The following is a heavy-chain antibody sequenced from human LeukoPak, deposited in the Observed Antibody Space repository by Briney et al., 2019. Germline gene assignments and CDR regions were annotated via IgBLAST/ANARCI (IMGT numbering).Heavy chain of an antibody. D-gene: IGHD4-17*01. CDR3: ARVRYGDYVRYFDY. V-gene: IGHV3-74*01. CDR2: INSDGSST. J-gene: IGHJ4*02. Sequence: GWSLRLSCAASGFTFSSYWMHWVRQAPGRGLVWVSRINSDGSSTSYADSVKGRFTISRDNAKNTLYLQMNSLRAEDTAVYYCARVRYGDYVRYFDYWGQGTLVTVSS. CDR1: GFTFSSYW.